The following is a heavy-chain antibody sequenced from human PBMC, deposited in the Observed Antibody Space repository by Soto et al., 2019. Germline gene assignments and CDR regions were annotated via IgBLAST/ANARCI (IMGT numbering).Heavy chain of an antibody. CDR2: IYYSGST. J-gene: IGHJ4*02. V-gene: IGHV4-31*03. D-gene: IGHD3-22*01. CDR1: GGSISSGGYY. Sequence: PSETLSLTCTVSGGSISSGGYYWSWIRQHPGKGLEWIGYIYYSGSTYYNPSLKSRVTISVDTSKNQFSLKLSSVTAADTAVYYCAKDTYYHDSSGLYVFDYWGQGTPVTVSS. CDR3: AKDTYYHDSSGLYVFDY.